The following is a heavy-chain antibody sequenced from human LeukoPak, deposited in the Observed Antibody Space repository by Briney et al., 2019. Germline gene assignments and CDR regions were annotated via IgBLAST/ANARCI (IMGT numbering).Heavy chain of an antibody. Sequence: SETLSLSCKVSGGSISTYYWSWIRQPPGKGLEWIGYIDYSGSTNYNPPLKSRVTISLDTSKNQFSVKLSSLTTADTAVYYCARGRRSSGRHDAFDVWGQGTMVTVSS. CDR3: ARGRRSSGRHDAFDV. J-gene: IGHJ3*01. D-gene: IGHD1-26*01. V-gene: IGHV4-59*01. CDR1: GGSISTYY. CDR2: IDYSGST.